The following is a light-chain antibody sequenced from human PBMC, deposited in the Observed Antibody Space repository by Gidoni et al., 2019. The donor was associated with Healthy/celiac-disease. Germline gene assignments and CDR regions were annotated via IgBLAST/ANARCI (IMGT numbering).Light chain of an antibody. CDR3: QTWGTGIVV. J-gene: IGLJ2*01. CDR1: SGHSSYA. V-gene: IGLV4-69*01. Sequence: QLVLTQSPSASPSLGASVKLTCTLSSGHSSYAIAWHQQQPEKGPRYLMKLNSDGSHRKGDGIPDRFSGSSSGAERYLTIASLQSEDEADYYCQTWGTGIVVFGGGTKLTVL. CDR2: LNSDGSH.